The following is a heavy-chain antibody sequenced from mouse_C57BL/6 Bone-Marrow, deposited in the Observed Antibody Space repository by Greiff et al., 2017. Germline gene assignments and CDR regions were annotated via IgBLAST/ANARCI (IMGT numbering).Heavy chain of an antibody. CDR2: INPSSGYT. CDR3: TRSRTGGY. D-gene: IGHD4-1*01. V-gene: IGHV1-4*01. Sequence: VQLQQPGAELARPGASVKMSCKASGYTFTSYTMHWVKQRPGQGLEWIGYINPSSGYTKYNQKFKDKATLTGDKSSSTAYMQLSSLTSEDSASYYCTRSRTGGYWGQGTTLTVSS. CDR1: GYTFTSYT. J-gene: IGHJ2*01.